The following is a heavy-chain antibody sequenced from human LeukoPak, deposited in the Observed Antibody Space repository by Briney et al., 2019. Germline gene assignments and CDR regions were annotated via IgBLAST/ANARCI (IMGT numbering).Heavy chain of an antibody. CDR1: GFTLSDYY. V-gene: IGHV3-11*04. D-gene: IGHD2-15*01. CDR3: ARTSSGGSCYLDY. J-gene: IGHJ4*02. Sequence: GGSLRLSCAASGFTLSDYYMSWTRQAPGKGLEWVSYISSSGSTIYYADSVKGRFTISRDNAKNSLYLQMNSLRAEDTAVYYCARTSSGGSCYLDYWGQGTLVTVSS. CDR2: ISSSGSTI.